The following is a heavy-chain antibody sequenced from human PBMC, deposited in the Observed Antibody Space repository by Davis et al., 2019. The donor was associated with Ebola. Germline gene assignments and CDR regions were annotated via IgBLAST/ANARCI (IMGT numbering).Heavy chain of an antibody. J-gene: IGHJ6*02. D-gene: IGHD5-12*01. CDR2: ISDHNRLR. Sequence: ASVKVSCKASGYTFTSYGISWVRQAPGQGLEWMGWISDHNRLRDYAQKFQDKVTMTTDTATNTAYMELRNLRSDDTAVYYCARGYSAWGDVWGQGTTVTVSS. CDR3: ARGYSAWGDV. V-gene: IGHV1-18*04. CDR1: GYTFTSYG.